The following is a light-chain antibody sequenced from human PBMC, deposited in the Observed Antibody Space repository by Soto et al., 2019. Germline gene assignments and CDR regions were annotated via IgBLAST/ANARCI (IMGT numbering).Light chain of an antibody. CDR3: QAWDSSTAGV. CDR1: KLWDKY. V-gene: IGLV3-1*01. J-gene: IGLJ1*01. Sequence: SYELTQPPSVSVSPGQTASITCSGDKLWDKYACWYQQKPGQSPVLVIYQNSKRPSGIPERFSGSNSGNTGTLTISGTQAMDEADYYCQAWDSSTAGVFGTGTKLTVL. CDR2: QNS.